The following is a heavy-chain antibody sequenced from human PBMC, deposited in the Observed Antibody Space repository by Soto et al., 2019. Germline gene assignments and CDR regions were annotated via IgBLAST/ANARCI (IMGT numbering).Heavy chain of an antibody. CDR1: GYGFSTSW. CDR3: ARSIYDISGSMSSVTPGLQYYFDY. J-gene: IGHJ4*02. D-gene: IGHD3-22*01. CDR2: IDPGDSET. Sequence: PGESLKISCKGSGYGFSTSWIGWVRQLPGKGLEWMGLIDPGDSETRYSPSFRGQVTISADKSISTAYLQWSSLQASDTAMYYCARSIYDISGSMSSVTPGLQYYFDYWGQGTLVTVSS. V-gene: IGHV5-51*01.